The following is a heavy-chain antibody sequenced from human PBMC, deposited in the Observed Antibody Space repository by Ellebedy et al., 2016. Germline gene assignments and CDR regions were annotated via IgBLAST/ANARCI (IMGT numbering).Heavy chain of an antibody. CDR3: TRDKKDFWSGYYEAYGMDV. Sequence: GGSLRLSXTASGFTFGDSAMSWFRQAPGKGLEWVGFIRSKAYGGTTEYAASVKGRFTISRDDSKSIAYLQMNSLKTEDTAVYYCTRDKKDFWSGYYEAYGMDVWGQGTTVTVSS. V-gene: IGHV3-49*03. CDR1: GFTFGDSA. CDR2: IRSKAYGGTT. D-gene: IGHD3-3*01. J-gene: IGHJ6*02.